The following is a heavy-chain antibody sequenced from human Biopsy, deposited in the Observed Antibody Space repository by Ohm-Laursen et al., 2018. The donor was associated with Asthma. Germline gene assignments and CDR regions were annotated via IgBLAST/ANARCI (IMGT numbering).Heavy chain of an antibody. Sequence: TLSLTCTVSGGSISSGGYYWSWIRQPPGKGLERIGYISHSGSTYFNPSLKSRVTISLDRTKSQFSLKLSSVTAADTALYYCARAQAAQYYYGMDVWGQGTTVIVSS. CDR3: ARAQAAQYYYGMDV. J-gene: IGHJ6*02. CDR1: GGSISSGGYY. V-gene: IGHV4-30-2*01. D-gene: IGHD6-6*01. CDR2: ISHSGST.